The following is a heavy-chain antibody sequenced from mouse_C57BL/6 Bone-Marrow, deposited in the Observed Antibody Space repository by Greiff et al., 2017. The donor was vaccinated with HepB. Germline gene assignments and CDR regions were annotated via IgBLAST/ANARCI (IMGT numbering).Heavy chain of an antibody. Sequence: QVQLQQPGAELVMPGASVKLSCKASGYTFTSYWMHWVKQRPGQGLEWIGEIDPSDSYTNYNQKFKGKSTLTVDKSSSTAYMQLSSLTSEDSAVYYCESSLGACFAYWGQGSLVTVSA. CDR1: GYTFTSYW. D-gene: IGHD4-1*01. V-gene: IGHV1-69*01. J-gene: IGHJ3*01. CDR2: IDPSDSYT. CDR3: ESSLGACFAY.